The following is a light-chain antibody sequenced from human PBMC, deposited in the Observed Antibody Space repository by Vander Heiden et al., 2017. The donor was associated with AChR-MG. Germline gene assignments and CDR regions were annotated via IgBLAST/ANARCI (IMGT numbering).Light chain of an antibody. CDR1: KGISNY. J-gene: IGKJ3*01. CDR3: QKYNSAPLFT. CDR2: AAS. V-gene: IGKV1-27*01. Sequence: DIQMTQSPSSLSASVGDRVTITCRASKGISNYLAWYQQKPGKGPKLLIYAASTWQSGVPSRFSGSGSGTDFTLTISSLQPEDVATYYCQKYNSAPLFTFGHGTKVDIK.